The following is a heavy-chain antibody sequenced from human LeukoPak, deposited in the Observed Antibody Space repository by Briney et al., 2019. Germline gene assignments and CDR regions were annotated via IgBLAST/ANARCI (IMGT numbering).Heavy chain of an antibody. CDR1: GGSISSSSYY. D-gene: IGHD2-2*01. Sequence: PSETLSLTCTVSGGSISSSSYYWGWIRQPPGKGLEWIGSVYYSGISYYNPSLRSRVTISGDSSKDQFSLKLNSVTAADTAVYYCASDSCSTSSCRKKFDYWGQGTLVTVSS. CDR3: ASDSCSTSSCRKKFDY. CDR2: VYYSGIS. V-gene: IGHV4-39*07. J-gene: IGHJ4*02.